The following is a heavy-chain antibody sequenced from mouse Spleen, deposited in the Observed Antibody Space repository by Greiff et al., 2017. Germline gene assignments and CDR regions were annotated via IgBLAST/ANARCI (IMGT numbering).Heavy chain of an antibody. V-gene: IGHV3-1*01. CDR1: GYSITSGYD. CDR3: ARGPYGSSYVSYWYFDV. Sequence: EVKLQESGPGMVKPSQSLSLTCTVTGYSITSGYDWHWIRHFPGNKLEWMGYISYSGSTNYNPSLKSRISITHDTSKNHFFLKLNSVTTEDTATYYCARGPYGSSYVSYWYFDVWGTGTTVTVSS. J-gene: IGHJ1*03. CDR2: ISYSGST. D-gene: IGHD1-1*01.